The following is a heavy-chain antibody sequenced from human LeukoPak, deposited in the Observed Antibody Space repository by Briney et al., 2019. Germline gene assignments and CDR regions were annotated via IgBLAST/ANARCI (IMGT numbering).Heavy chain of an antibody. CDR3: ARPPYYYDSSGLSDY. Sequence: SETLSLTCAVYGGSFSGYYWSWIRQPPGRGLEWIGEINHSGSTNYNPSLKSRVTISVDTSKNQFSLRLSSVTAADTAVYYCARPPYYYDSSGLSDYWGQGTLVTVSS. CDR1: GGSFSGYY. V-gene: IGHV4-34*01. D-gene: IGHD3-22*01. CDR2: INHSGST. J-gene: IGHJ4*02.